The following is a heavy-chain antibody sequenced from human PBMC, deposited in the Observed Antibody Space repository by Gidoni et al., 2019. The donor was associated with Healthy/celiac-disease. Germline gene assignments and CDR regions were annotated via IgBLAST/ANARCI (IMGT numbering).Heavy chain of an antibody. CDR2: IYYSGRT. CDR3: GRQWRGGWELPPDAFDI. J-gene: IGHJ3*02. Sequence: QLQLQESGPGLVKPSQTLSLTCTVSGGSISSSSYYWGWIRQPPGKGVEWIGSIYYSGRTSHNPSLKRRFTLSVDTSKTQFSLKLSSVTAADTAVYYCGRQWRGGWELPPDAFDIWGQGTMVTVSS. V-gene: IGHV4-39*01. D-gene: IGHD1-26*01. CDR1: GGSISSSSYY.